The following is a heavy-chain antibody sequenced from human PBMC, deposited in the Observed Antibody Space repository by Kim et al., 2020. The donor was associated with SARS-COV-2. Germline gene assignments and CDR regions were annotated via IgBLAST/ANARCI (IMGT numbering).Heavy chain of an antibody. D-gene: IGHD3-10*01. CDR3: VRENAKYFGGPGSLS. J-gene: IGHJ5*02. CDR1: GGSISNGSFY. CDR2: MYYIGNP. Sequence: SETLSLTCTVSGGSISNGSFYWGWVRQLPGKGLEWLGYMYYIGNPHYNPSLKSRLSISIDRPKNQLSLKLNSVTAADTSVYYCVRENAKYFGGPGSLSWGQGTLVTVSS. V-gene: IGHV4-31*03.